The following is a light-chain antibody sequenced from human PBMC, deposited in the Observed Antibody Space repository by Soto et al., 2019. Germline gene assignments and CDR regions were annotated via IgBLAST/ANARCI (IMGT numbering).Light chain of an antibody. J-gene: IGKJ1*01. V-gene: IGKV1-5*03. CDR1: QSISSW. CDR2: KAS. CDR3: QQYNSYST. Sequence: DIQMTQSPSTLSASVGDRVTITCRASQSISSWLAWYQQKPGKAPKLLIYKASSLESGIPSRFSGSGSGTEFTTTIRSLQPDDFASYYCQQYNSYSTVGQGTKVEIK.